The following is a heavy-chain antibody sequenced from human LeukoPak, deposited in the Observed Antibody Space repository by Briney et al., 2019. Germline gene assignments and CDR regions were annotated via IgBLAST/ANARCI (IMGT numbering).Heavy chain of an antibody. D-gene: IGHD6-13*01. CDR2: INHSGST. V-gene: IGHV4-34*01. Sequence: SETLSLTCAVYGGSFSGYYWSWIRQPPGKGLEWIGEINHSGSTNYNPSLKSRVTISVDTSKNQFSLKLSAVTAADTAVYYCARLSRRDYYYYYYMDVWGKGTTVTISS. CDR1: GGSFSGYY. CDR3: ARLSRRDYYYYYYMDV. J-gene: IGHJ6*03.